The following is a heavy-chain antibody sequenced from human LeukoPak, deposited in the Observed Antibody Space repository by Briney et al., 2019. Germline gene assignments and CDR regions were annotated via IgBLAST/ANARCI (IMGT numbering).Heavy chain of an antibody. V-gene: IGHV3-33*06. CDR2: IWYDGSNK. J-gene: IGHJ6*04. Sequence: GRSLRLSCAASGFTFSSYGMHWVRQAPGKGLEWVAVIWYDGSNKYYADSVKGRFTISRDNSKNTLYLQMSSLRAEDTAVYYCAKKLGSGSLNGVDVWGKGTTVTVSS. CDR3: AKKLGSGSLNGVDV. D-gene: IGHD3-10*01. CDR1: GFTFSSYG.